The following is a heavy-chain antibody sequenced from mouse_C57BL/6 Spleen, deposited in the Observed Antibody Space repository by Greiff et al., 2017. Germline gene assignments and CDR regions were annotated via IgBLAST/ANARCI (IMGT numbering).Heavy chain of an antibody. Sequence: VQLQQPGAELVKPGASVTLSCKASRYTFTSYWMHWVKQRPGQGLEWIGMIHPNSGSTNYNEKFKSKATLTVDKSSSTAYMQLSSLTSEDSAVYYCARCVVIDYYAMDYWGQGTSVTVSS. J-gene: IGHJ4*01. CDR1: RYTFTSYW. CDR2: IHPNSGST. V-gene: IGHV1-64*01. D-gene: IGHD1-1*01. CDR3: ARCVVIDYYAMDY.